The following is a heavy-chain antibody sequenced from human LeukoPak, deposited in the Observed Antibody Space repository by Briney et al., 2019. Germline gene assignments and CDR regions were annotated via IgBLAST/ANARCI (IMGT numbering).Heavy chain of an antibody. CDR2: ISGSGGST. J-gene: IGHJ4*02. CDR1: GLTFSSYA. Sequence: GGSLRLSCAASGLTFSSYAMSWVRQAPGKGLEWVSSISGSGGSTYYADSVKGRFTISRDNSKNTLYLQMNSLRAEDTAVYYCARRFRRNYFDYWGQGTLVTVSS. V-gene: IGHV3-23*01. D-gene: IGHD3-10*01. CDR3: ARRFRRNYFDY.